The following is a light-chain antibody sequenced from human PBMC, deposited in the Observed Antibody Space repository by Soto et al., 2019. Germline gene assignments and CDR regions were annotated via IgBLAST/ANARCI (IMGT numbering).Light chain of an antibody. Sequence: LFSTQCPATLSLSPVERATLSCRASQSVSNSLAWFQQKPGQAPRLLIYDASNRATGIPARFSGSGSGTDFTLTISSLEPEDFAVYYCQQRSDWITFGQGTRLEIK. J-gene: IGKJ5*01. CDR2: DAS. CDR1: QSVSNS. CDR3: QQRSDWIT. V-gene: IGKV3-11*01.